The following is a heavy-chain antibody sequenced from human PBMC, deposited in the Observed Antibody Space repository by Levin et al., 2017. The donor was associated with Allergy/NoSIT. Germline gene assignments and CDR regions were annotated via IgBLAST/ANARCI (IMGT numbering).Heavy chain of an antibody. CDR2: INHSGST. CDR1: GGSFSGYY. D-gene: IGHD3-16*01. J-gene: IGHJ3*02. V-gene: IGHV4-34*01. Sequence: PSETLSLTCAVYGGSFSGYYWSWIRQPPGKGLEWIGEINHSGSTNYNPSLKSRVTISVDTSKNQFSLKLSSVTAADTAVYYCARRKVIMITFGGVSRLGAFDIWGQGTMVTVSS. CDR3: ARRKVIMITFGGVSRLGAFDI.